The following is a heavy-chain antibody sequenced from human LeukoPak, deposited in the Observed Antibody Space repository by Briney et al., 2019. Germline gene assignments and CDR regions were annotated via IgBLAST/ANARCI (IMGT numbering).Heavy chain of an antibody. CDR2: ISSSGITI. J-gene: IGHJ3*02. CDR1: GFTFSSYA. V-gene: IGHV3-48*04. D-gene: IGHD6-6*01. Sequence: GGSLRLSCAASGFTFSSYAMNWVRRAPGKGLEWISYISSSGITIYYADSVKGRFTISRDNARNSLYLQMNSLRAEDTAVYYCAREGKLVPDDGFDIWGQGTMVTVSS. CDR3: AREGKLVPDDGFDI.